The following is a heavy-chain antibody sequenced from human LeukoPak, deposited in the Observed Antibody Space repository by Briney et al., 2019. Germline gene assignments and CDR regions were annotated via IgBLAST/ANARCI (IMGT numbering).Heavy chain of an antibody. CDR3: ARVNYDSSGYHY. Sequence: ASVKVSCKASGGTFSSYAISWVRQAPGQGLEWMGGIIPIFGTANYAQKFQGRVTITADESTSTAYMELSSLRSEDTAVYYCARVNYDSSGYHYWGQGTLVTVSS. CDR1: GGTFSSYA. D-gene: IGHD3-22*01. J-gene: IGHJ4*02. CDR2: IIPIFGTA. V-gene: IGHV1-69*13.